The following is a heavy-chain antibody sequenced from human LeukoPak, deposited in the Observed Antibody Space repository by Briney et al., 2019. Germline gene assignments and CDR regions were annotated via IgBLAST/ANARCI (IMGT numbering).Heavy chain of an antibody. CDR2: INPNSGGT. V-gene: IGHV1-2*06. D-gene: IGHD3-9*01. Sequence: ASVKVSCKASGYTFTGYYMHWVRQAPGQGLEWMGRINPNSGGTNYAQKFQGRVTMTRDTPISTAYMELSRLRSDDTAVYYCARVHYDTHDRDGDDYWGQGTLVTVSS. J-gene: IGHJ4*02. CDR3: ARVHYDTHDRDGDDY. CDR1: GYTFTGYY.